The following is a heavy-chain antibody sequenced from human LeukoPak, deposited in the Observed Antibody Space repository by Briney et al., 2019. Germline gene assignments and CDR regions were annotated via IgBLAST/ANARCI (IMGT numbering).Heavy chain of an antibody. CDR2: IYYSGST. CDR3: ATLLGPDAFDI. V-gene: IGHV4-59*01. Sequence: PSETLSLTCTVSGGSISSYYWSWIRQPPGKGLEWIGYIYYSGSTNYNPSLKSRVTISVDTSKNQFSLKLSSVTAADTAVYYCATLLGPDAFDIWGQGTMVAVSS. CDR1: GGSISSYY. D-gene: IGHD3-10*01. J-gene: IGHJ3*02.